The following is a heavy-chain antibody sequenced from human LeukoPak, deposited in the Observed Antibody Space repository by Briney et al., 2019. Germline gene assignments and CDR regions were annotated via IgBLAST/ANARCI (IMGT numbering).Heavy chain of an antibody. Sequence: SETLSLTCTVSGGSIIGYYWSWIRQSPGKGLEWIGYIYYRGSTNYNPSLKSRVTISVDTSKNQFSLKLSSVTAADTAIYYCARISGYLTYWGQGTLVTVSS. CDR2: IYYRGST. J-gene: IGHJ4*02. D-gene: IGHD3-22*01. CDR1: GGSIIGYY. V-gene: IGHV4-59*01. CDR3: ARISGYLTY.